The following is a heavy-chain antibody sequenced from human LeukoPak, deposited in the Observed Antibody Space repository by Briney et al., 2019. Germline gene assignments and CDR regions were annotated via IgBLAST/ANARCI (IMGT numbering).Heavy chain of an antibody. Sequence: ASVTVSCTASGYTVTSYYMHWVRQAPGQGLEWMGIINPSGGSTSYAQKVQGRVTMTRNTSISTAYMELSSLRSEDTAVYYCARASLWFGELDPWFDPWGQGTLVTVSS. CDR1: GYTVTSYY. CDR2: INPSGGST. J-gene: IGHJ5*02. V-gene: IGHV1-46*01. D-gene: IGHD3-10*01. CDR3: ARASLWFGELDPWFDP.